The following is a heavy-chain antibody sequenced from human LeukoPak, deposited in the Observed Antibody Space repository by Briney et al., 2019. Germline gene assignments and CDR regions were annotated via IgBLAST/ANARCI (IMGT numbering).Heavy chain of an antibody. CDR1: GYTFTSYG. J-gene: IGHJ4*02. CDR2: ISAYNGNT. D-gene: IGHD3-22*01. V-gene: IGHV1-18*01. Sequence: GASVKVSCKASGYTFTSYGFSWVRQAPGQGLEWMGWISAYNGNTKYAQKLQGRVTMTTDTSTSTAYMELRSLRSDDTAVYYCARDYYDSSGYLPFDYWGQGSSVTVS. CDR3: ARDYYDSSGYLPFDY.